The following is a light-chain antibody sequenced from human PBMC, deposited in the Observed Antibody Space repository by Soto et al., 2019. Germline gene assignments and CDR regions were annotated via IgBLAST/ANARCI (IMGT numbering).Light chain of an antibody. CDR1: QSVSSSY. CDR3: QQYGSSLRT. J-gene: IGKJ1*01. Sequence: EIVLTQSPGTLSLSPGERATLSCRASQSVSSSYLAWYQQKPGQAPRLLIYGASSRATGIPYRFSGSGSATDFTLTISRLEPEDFAVYYCQQYGSSLRTFGQGTKVEIK. V-gene: IGKV3-20*01. CDR2: GAS.